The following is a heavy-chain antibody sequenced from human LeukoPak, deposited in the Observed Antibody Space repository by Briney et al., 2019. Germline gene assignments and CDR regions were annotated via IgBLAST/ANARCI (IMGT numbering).Heavy chain of an antibody. V-gene: IGHV4-59*08. CDR1: GGSISSYY. Sequence: PSETLSLTCTVSGGSISSYYWSWIRQPPGKGLEWIGNIYNSKTTNYNPSLKSRVTISVDSSKKQFSLKLISVTAADTAVYYRARQGGYASPFDYWGQGTLVTVSS. CDR3: ARQGGYASPFDY. J-gene: IGHJ4*02. CDR2: IYNSKTT. D-gene: IGHD5-12*01.